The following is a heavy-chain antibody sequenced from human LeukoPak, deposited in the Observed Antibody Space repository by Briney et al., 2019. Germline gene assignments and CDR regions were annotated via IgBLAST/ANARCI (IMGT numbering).Heavy chain of an antibody. J-gene: IGHJ4*02. CDR3: TREYELGTPVAYLDY. V-gene: IGHV6-1*01. D-gene: IGHD7-27*01. Sequence: SQTLSLTCAISGDSVSINSAAWNWIRQSPPRGLEWLGRTYYRSKWYNNYAVSVKSRITINPDTSKNQFSLQLNSVTPEDTAVYYCTREYELGTPVAYLDYWGQGTPVTVSS. CDR2: TYYRSKWYN. CDR1: GDSVSINSAA.